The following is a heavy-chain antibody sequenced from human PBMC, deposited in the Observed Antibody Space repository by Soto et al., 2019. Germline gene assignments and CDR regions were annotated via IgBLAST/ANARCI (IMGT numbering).Heavy chain of an antibody. CDR3: ARRYCSGGSCYSGGMDV. Sequence: EVQLVESGGGLVQPGGSLRLSCAASGFTFSSYWMSWVRQAPGKGLEWVANIKQDGSEKYYVDSVKGRFTISRDNAKNSLYLQMNSLRAEDTAVYYCARRYCSGGSCYSGGMDVWGQVTTVTVSS. CDR2: IKQDGSEK. CDR1: GFTFSSYW. D-gene: IGHD2-15*01. V-gene: IGHV3-7*03. J-gene: IGHJ6*02.